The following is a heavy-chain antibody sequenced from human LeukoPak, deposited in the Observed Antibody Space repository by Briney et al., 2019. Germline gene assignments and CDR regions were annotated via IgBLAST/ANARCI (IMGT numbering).Heavy chain of an antibody. V-gene: IGHV1-69*05. CDR2: IIPIFGTA. J-gene: IGHJ4*02. CDR1: GGTFSSYA. D-gene: IGHD2-8*01. CDR3: VMGLGQLSPFDY. Sequence: ASVKVSCKASGGTFSSYAISWVRQAPGQGLEWMGGIIPIFGTANYAQKFQGRVTITTDESTSTAYMELSSLRSEDTAVYYCVMGLGQLSPFDYWDQGTLVTVSS.